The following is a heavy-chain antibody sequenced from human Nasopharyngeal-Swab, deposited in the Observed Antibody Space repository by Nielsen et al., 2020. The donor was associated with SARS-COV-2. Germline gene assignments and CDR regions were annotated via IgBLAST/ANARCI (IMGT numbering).Heavy chain of an antibody. Sequence: VRQAPGKGLEWVSHISNSARTIYYADSAKGRCTISRDNATNSWYLQMDRLRVEDTAVYYCAREGYGSTYYMDVWGKGTTVTVSS. CDR3: AREGYGSTYYMDV. J-gene: IGHJ6*03. CDR2: ISNSARTI. V-gene: IGHV3-48*03. D-gene: IGHD5-12*01.